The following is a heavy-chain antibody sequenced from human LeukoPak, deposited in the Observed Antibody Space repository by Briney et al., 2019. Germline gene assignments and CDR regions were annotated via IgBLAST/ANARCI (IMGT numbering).Heavy chain of an antibody. CDR1: GGSISSSNW. J-gene: IGHJ3*02. CDR3: ASGYCGGACQLGGVDM. V-gene: IGHV4-4*02. Sequence: SGTLSLTCAVSGGSISSSNWWSWVGQPPGKGLEWIGEIYHSGSTNYNPSLKSRVTISVDKSKNQFSLKLSSVTAADTAVYYCASGYCGGACQLGGVDMWGQGTMVTVSS. D-gene: IGHD2-21*02. CDR2: IYHSGST.